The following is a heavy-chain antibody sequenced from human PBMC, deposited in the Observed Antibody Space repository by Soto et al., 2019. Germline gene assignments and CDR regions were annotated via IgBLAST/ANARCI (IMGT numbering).Heavy chain of an antibody. J-gene: IGHJ5*02. V-gene: IGHV1-18*01. CDR3: ARVGPPADP. CDR1: GYTFASYG. Sequence: VELSCKASGYTFASYGSSWVRQAPGQGLEWMGWISAYNGNTNYAQKFQGRVTITRDTSASTAYMELSSLRSEDTAVYYCARVGPPADPWGQGTLVTVSS. CDR2: ISAYNGNT.